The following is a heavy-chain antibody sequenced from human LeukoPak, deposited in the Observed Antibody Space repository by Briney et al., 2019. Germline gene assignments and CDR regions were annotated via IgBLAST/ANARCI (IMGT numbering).Heavy chain of an antibody. Sequence: GGSLRLSSSASGLTFSIYDMSWVRQAPGKELQWVSVISGSGYTTHYAESVKGRFTNSRDNFKNTLYLQMNSLRGEDTAVYYCAKKRYEDGTSSPGYLDVWGQGTTVTVSS. D-gene: IGHD1-1*01. CDR3: AKKRYEDGTSSPGYLDV. V-gene: IGHV3-23*01. CDR1: GLTFSIYD. J-gene: IGHJ6*02. CDR2: ISGSGYTT.